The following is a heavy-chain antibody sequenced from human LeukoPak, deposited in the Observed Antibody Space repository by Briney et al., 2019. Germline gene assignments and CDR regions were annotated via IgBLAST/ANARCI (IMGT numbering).Heavy chain of an antibody. CDR1: GFTFSDHY. V-gene: IGHV3-72*01. J-gene: IGHJ4*02. D-gene: IGHD2-8*01. CDR2: SRNKANSYTN. CDR3: ARVGCPNAACYSPGSY. Sequence: PGGSLRLSCAASGFTFSDHYIDWVRQAPGKGLEWVGRSRNKANSYTNEYSASVKGRFTISRAHSKNSLILQMNSLKTEDTAVYFCARVGCPNAACYSPGSYSGQGTPVTLSS.